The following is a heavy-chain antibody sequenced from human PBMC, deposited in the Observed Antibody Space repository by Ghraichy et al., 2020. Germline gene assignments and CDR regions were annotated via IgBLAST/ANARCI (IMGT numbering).Heavy chain of an antibody. Sequence: ASVKVSCKASGYTFTSYYMHWVRQAPGQGLEWMGIINPSGGSTSYAQKFQGRVTMTRDTSTSTVYMELSSLRSEDTAVYYCARGGGIIAVAGTADYWGQGTLVTVSS. CDR3: ARGGGIIAVAGTADY. V-gene: IGHV1-46*01. J-gene: IGHJ4*02. D-gene: IGHD6-19*01. CDR1: GYTFTSYY. CDR2: INPSGGST.